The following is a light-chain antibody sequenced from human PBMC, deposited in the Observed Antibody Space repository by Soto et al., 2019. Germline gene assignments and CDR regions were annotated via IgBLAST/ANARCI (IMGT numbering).Light chain of an antibody. CDR2: END. J-gene: IGLJ1*01. CDR1: SSHIGNYY. CDR3: GTWASRLSILV. Sequence: QSALTQPPSVSAAPGQKVTMSCSGSSSHIGNYYVSWHQQLPGTAPTLLIYENDKRPSAIPDRFSGSKSGTSATLGITGLQTGDEPEYHCGTWASRLSILVFGTGTKVTVL. V-gene: IGLV1-51*02.